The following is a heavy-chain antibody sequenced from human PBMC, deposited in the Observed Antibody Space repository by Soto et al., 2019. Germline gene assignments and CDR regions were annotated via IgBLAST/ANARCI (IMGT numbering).Heavy chain of an antibody. CDR1: GGSVGSGSSY. Sequence: QVQLQESGPGLGRPSEPLSLPCTVFGGSVGSGSSYWGWIRQPPGKGLEWIGYIYYSGSTNYNPSLKSRVTISVDTSKNQFSLKLSSVTAADTAVYYCATTRDGYWGQGTLVTVSS. V-gene: IGHV4-61*01. CDR2: IYYSGST. J-gene: IGHJ4*02. CDR3: ATTRDGY.